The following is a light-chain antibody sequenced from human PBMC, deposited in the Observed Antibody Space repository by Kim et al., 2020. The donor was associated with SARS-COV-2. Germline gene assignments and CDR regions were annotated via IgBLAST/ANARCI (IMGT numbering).Light chain of an antibody. CDR2: AAS. J-gene: IGKJ1*01. CDR3: QKYNNALRT. CDR1: QGISNY. Sequence: DIQMTQSPSSLSASVGDRVTITCRASQGISNYLAWYQQKSGKVPNLLIYAASTLQSGVPSRFSGSGSGTEFTLTISSLQPEDVATYYCQKYNNALRTFGQGTKVEIK. V-gene: IGKV1-27*01.